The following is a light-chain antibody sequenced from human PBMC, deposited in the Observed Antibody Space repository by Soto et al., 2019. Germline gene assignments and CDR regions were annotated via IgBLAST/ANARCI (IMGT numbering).Light chain of an antibody. CDR3: QQYNNWPPWT. CDR1: QSVGIN. J-gene: IGKJ1*01. V-gene: IGKV3-15*01. CDR2: GAS. Sequence: EIASTQAPGTLSVSVGERATLSCRASQSVGINLAWYQQKPGQAPSLLISGASLRATGIPARFSGSGSGTEFTLTISSLQSEDFAVYSCQQYNNWPPWTFGQGTKVDI.